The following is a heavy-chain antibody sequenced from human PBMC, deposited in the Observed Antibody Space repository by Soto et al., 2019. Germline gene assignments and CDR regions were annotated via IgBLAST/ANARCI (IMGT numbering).Heavy chain of an antibody. CDR3: ARGRGYGDYYFDY. CDR2: INPNSGGT. J-gene: IGHJ4*02. Sequence: ASVKVSCKASGYTFTGYYMHWVRQAPGQGLEWMGWINPNSGGTNYAQKFQGWVTMTRDTSISTAYMELSRLRSDDTAVYYCARGRGYGDYYFDYWDQGTLVTVSS. CDR1: GYTFTGYY. D-gene: IGHD4-17*01. V-gene: IGHV1-2*04.